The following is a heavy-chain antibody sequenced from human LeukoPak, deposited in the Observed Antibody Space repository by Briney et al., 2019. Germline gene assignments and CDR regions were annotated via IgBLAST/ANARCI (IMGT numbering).Heavy chain of an antibody. D-gene: IGHD3-22*01. V-gene: IGHV3-66*02. CDR2: IYSGGST. Sequence: GGSLRLSCAASGFTVSSNYMSWVRQAPGKGLEWVSVIYSGGSTYYADSVKGRFTISRDNSQNTLYLQMNSLRAADTAVYYCASPRPTYYYDSSGYFWWGQGTLVTVSS. CDR3: ASPRPTYYYDSSGYFW. J-gene: IGHJ4*02. CDR1: GFTVSSNY.